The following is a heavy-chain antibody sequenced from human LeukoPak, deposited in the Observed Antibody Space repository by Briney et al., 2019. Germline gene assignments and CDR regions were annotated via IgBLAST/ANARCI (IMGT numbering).Heavy chain of an antibody. Sequence: PGGSLRLSCGASGYSFNIYAVHWVRQARGKGVEWVAVISSSGAIQYYLESVKGLFTISRDNSGNTLYLQMNSLRPEDTAVYYCAKEYDSRGYGANFDNWGQGTLVTVSS. J-gene: IGHJ4*02. CDR1: GYSFNIYA. D-gene: IGHD3-10*01. CDR2: ISSSGAIQ. CDR3: AKEYDSRGYGANFDN. V-gene: IGHV3-30*04.